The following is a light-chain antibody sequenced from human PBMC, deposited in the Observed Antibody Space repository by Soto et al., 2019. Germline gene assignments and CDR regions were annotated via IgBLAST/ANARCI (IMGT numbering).Light chain of an antibody. J-gene: IGLJ2*01. CDR1: SSDVGSYNL. V-gene: IGLV2-23*03. Sequence: QSVLTQPASVSGSPGQSITISCTGTSSDVGSYNLVSWYQQHLGKAPKLMIYEGSKRPSGVSNRFSGSKSGNTASLTISGLQAEDEADYYSCSYAGSSTFDVVFGGGTKLTVL. CDR3: CSYAGSSTFDVV. CDR2: EGS.